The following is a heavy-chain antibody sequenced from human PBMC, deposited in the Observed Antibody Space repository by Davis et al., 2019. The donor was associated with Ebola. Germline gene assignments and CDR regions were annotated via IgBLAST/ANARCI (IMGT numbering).Heavy chain of an antibody. V-gene: IGHV3-33*01. Sequence: GGPLRLSCAPSGFTFSSYGMHWVRQAPGKGLEWVAVIWYDGSNKYYADSVKGRFTISRDNSKNTLYLQMNSLRAEDTAVYYCARDDLGKAALLYYYGMDVWGQGTTVTVSS. D-gene: IGHD6-13*01. CDR2: IWYDGSNK. J-gene: IGHJ6*02. CDR1: GFTFSSYG. CDR3: ARDDLGKAALLYYYGMDV.